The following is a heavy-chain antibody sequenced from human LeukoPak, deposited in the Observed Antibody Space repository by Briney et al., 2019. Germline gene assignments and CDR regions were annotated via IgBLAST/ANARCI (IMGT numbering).Heavy chain of an antibody. J-gene: IGHJ4*02. Sequence: SETLSLTCTVSGDSVTTYYWSWIRQPPGKGLDWLGYAYYSGCATYNPSLKSRVTISVDTSKNQFSLRLSSVTAADTAVYYCARGSPTYYYDSSGYYYFDYWGQGTLVTVSS. D-gene: IGHD3-22*01. CDR2: AYYSGCA. CDR1: GDSVTTYY. V-gene: IGHV4-59*02. CDR3: ARGSPTYYYDSSGYYYFDY.